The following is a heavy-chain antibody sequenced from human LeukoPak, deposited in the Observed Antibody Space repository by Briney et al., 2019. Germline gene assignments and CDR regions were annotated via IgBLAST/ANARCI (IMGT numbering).Heavy chain of an antibody. CDR2: INPNSGGT. Sequence: ASVKVSCKASGYTFTGYYMHWVRQAPGQGLEWMGWINPNSGGTNYAQKFQGRVTMTRDTSISTVYMELSSLRSEDTAVYYCARRKAYSGSHNWFDPWGQGTLVTVSS. CDR1: GYTFTGYY. J-gene: IGHJ5*02. D-gene: IGHD1-26*01. CDR3: ARRKAYSGSHNWFDP. V-gene: IGHV1-2*02.